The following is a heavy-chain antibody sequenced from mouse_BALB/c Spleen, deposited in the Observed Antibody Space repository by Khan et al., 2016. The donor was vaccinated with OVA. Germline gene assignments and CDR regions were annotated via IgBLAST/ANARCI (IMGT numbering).Heavy chain of an antibody. D-gene: IGHD4-1*01. J-gene: IGHJ3*01. CDR1: GFTFSSYS. Sequence: EVQVVESGGDLVKPGGSLKLSCAASGFTFSSYSMSWVRQTPDKRLEWVASISSGGDYTYYPVSVKGRFTISRDNAKNTLYLQMSDLKSEDTAMYYCADHLTGSFAYWGQGALVTVSA. V-gene: IGHV5-6*01. CDR3: ADHLTGSFAY. CDR2: ISSGGDYT.